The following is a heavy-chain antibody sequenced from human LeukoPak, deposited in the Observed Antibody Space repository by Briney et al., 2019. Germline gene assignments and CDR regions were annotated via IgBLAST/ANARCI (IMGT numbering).Heavy chain of an antibody. J-gene: IGHJ5*02. V-gene: IGHV3-7*01. CDR3: ARGRNCSGGSCYRATERNNWFDP. Sequence: GGSLRLSCVASGFTFSSYWMTWVRQAPGRGLDYMAKVKEDGSEEYYVDSVKGRFTISRDNAKNSLYLQMNSLRGEDTAVYYCARGRNCSGGSCYRATERNNWFDPWGQGALVTVSS. CDR1: GFTFSSYW. CDR2: VKEDGSEE. D-gene: IGHD2-15*01.